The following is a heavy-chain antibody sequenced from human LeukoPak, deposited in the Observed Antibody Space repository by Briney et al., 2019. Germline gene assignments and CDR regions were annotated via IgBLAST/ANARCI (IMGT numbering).Heavy chain of an antibody. J-gene: IGHJ4*02. D-gene: IGHD3-10*01. CDR1: GFTYSNYA. V-gene: IGHV3-21*01. Sequence: PGGSLRLSCAASGFTYSNYAMNWVRQAPGKGLEWVSSISKGSGYIYQTDSVKGRFTISRDNAKNSLFLEMNSLRVEDTAVYYCVRDMGRESIFDYWGQGTLVTVSS. CDR2: ISKGSGYI. CDR3: VRDMGRESIFDY.